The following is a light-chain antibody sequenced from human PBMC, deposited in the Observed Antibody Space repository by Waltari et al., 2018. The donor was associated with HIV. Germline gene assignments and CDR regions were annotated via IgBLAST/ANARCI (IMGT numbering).Light chain of an antibody. Sequence: QPVLTQPPSASGTPGHGVTISCSGSNSNIGTNSVYWYQHLPGMAPKLLISRNNRRPSGIPDRFSGSRSGTSASRAISGLRSEDEADYYCATWDDSLIWVFGGGTKLTVL. CDR3: ATWDDSLIWV. CDR2: RNN. V-gene: IGLV1-47*01. J-gene: IGLJ3*02. CDR1: NSNIGTNS.